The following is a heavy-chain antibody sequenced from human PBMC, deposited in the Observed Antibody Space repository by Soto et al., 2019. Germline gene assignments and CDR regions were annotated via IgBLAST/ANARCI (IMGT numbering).Heavy chain of an antibody. J-gene: IGHJ6*02. D-gene: IGHD6-13*01. Sequence: GASVKVSCKASGGTFSSYAISWVRQAPGQGLEWMGGLIPIFGTANYAQKFQGGVTITADDSTSTAYMELSSLRSEDTAVYYCASTSSSWYEGVDYYYVLDVWGQGTTVTVSS. CDR1: GGTFSSYA. V-gene: IGHV1-69*13. CDR3: ASTSSSWYEGVDYYYVLDV. CDR2: LIPIFGTA.